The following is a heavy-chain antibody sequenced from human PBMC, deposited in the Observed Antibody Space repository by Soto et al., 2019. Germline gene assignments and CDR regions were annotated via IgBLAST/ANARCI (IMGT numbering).Heavy chain of an antibody. CDR3: APSRRSSGDAFDI. Sequence: TLSLTCIVSGGSITSYHWSWIRQPPGKALEWLALIYWNDDERYSPSLKGRLTITKDTSKNQVVLTMTNMDPVDTATYYCAPSRRSSGDAFDIWGQGTMVTVSS. J-gene: IGHJ3*02. V-gene: IGHV2-5*01. CDR1: GGSITSYHW. D-gene: IGHD6-6*01. CDR2: IYWNDDE.